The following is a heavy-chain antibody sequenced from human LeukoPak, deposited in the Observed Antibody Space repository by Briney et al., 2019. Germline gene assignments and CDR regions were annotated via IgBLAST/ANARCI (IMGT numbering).Heavy chain of an antibody. Sequence: PGGSLRLSCAASGFTFSSYGMHWVRQAPGKGLEWVAFIRYDGSNKYYADSVKGRFTISRDNSKNTLYLQMNSLRAEDTAVYYCAKPTRYCSSTSCYVGSLFDYWGQGTLVTVSS. J-gene: IGHJ4*02. CDR3: AKPTRYCSSTSCYVGSLFDY. V-gene: IGHV3-30*02. CDR2: IRYDGSNK. CDR1: GFTFSSYG. D-gene: IGHD2-2*01.